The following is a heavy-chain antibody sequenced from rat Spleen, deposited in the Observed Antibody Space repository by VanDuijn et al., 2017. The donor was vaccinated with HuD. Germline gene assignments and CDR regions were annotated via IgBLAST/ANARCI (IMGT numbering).Heavy chain of an antibody. D-gene: IGHD1-2*01. V-gene: IGHV5-31*01. CDR3: TRGSSIAAISYFDY. J-gene: IGHJ2*01. CDR2: ITNTGGSI. CDR1: GFTFSNYW. Sequence: EVQLVESGGGLVQPGRSLKLSCVASGFTFSNYWMNWIRQAPGKGLEWVASITNTGGSIYYPDSVEGRFTVSRDNVQNTLYLQMKSLRSEDTATYYCTRGSSIAAISYFDYWGQGAMVTVSS.